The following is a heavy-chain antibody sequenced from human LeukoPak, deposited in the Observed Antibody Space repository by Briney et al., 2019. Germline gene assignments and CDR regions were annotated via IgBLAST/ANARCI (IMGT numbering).Heavy chain of an antibody. CDR2: IYYSGST. CDR1: GGSISSYY. Sequence: SETLSLTCTVSGGSISSYYWSWIRQPPGKGLEWIGYIYYSGSTNYNPSLKSRVTISVDTSKNQFSLKLSSVTAADTAVYYCARVDSSPHYFDYWGQGTLVTVSS. CDR3: ARVDSSPHYFDY. V-gene: IGHV4-59*01. J-gene: IGHJ4*02. D-gene: IGHD3-22*01.